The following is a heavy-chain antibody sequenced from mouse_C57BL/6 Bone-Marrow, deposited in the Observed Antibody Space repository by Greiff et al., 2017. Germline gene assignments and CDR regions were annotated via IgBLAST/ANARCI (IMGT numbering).Heavy chain of an antibody. V-gene: IGHV5-17*01. CDR3: ARHSNYQAWFAY. CDR2: ISSGSSTI. J-gene: IGHJ3*01. CDR1: GFTFSDYG. Sequence: DVKLVESGGGLVKPGGSLKLSCAASGFTFSDYGMHWVRQAPEKGLAWVAYISSGSSTIYYADTVKGRFTISRDNAKNTLFLQMTSLRSEDTAMYYCARHSNYQAWFAYWGQGTLVTVSA. D-gene: IGHD2-5*01.